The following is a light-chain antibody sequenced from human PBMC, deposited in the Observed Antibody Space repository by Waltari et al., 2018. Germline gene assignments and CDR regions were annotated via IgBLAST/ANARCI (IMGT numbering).Light chain of an antibody. J-gene: IGKJ1*01. Sequence: AIRITQSPSSLPASTGDRVTITCRASQGISSYLAWYQQKPGKAPKLLIYAASTLQSGVPSRFSGSGSGTDFTLTISCLQYEDFATYYCQQYYSYPQTFGQGTKVEIK. V-gene: IGKV1-8*01. CDR2: AAS. CDR1: QGISSY. CDR3: QQYYSYPQT.